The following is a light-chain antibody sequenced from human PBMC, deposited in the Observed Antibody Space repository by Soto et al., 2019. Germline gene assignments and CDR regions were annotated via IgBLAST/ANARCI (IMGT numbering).Light chain of an antibody. CDR2: EVN. Sequence: QSALTQPASVSGSPGQSITISCTGTSSDVGGYKYVSWYQQHPGKAPKLIIYEVNNRPSGVSNRFSGSKSDNTASLTISGLQAEDEADYYCSSFTTSSTWVFGGGTKVTVL. V-gene: IGLV2-14*01. CDR1: SSDVGGYKY. J-gene: IGLJ3*02. CDR3: SSFTTSSTWV.